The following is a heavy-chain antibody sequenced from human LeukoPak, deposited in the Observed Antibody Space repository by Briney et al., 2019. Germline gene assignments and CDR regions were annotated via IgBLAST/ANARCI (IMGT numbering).Heavy chain of an antibody. Sequence: SETLSLTCTVSGGSISSYHWNWIRQPPGKGLEWIGYVYSSGSPNYNPSLRSRVTISVDTSKNQFSLKLTSVTAADTAVYYCARHSSGTDPFDYWGQGTLVTVSS. CDR2: VYSSGSP. D-gene: IGHD1-1*01. J-gene: IGHJ4*02. CDR1: GGSISSYH. CDR3: ARHSSGTDPFDY. V-gene: IGHV4-59*08.